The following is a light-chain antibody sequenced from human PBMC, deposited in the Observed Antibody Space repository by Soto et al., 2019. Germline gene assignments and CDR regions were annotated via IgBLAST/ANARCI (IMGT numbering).Light chain of an antibody. V-gene: IGKV1-5*03. CDR3: QQYDTYWP. CDR1: QSISNW. J-gene: IGKJ1*01. Sequence: VGDRVIITCRASQSISNWLAWYQQKPGKAPNLLIYKASSLKSGVPSRFSGSGSGTEFTLTISSLQPDDFATYYCQQYDTYWPFGQGTKVDIK. CDR2: KAS.